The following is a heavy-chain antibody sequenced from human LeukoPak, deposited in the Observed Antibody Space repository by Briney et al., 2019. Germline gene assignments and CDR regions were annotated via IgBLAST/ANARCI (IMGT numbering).Heavy chain of an antibody. Sequence: SETLSLTRTVSGGSISSYYWSWIRQPAGKGLEWIGRIYTSGSTNYNPSLKSRVTMSVDTSKNQFSLKLSSVTAADTAVYYCARGGVWGSYRLFDYWGQGTLVTVSS. CDR2: IYTSGST. CDR1: GGSISSYY. D-gene: IGHD3-16*02. CDR3: ARGGVWGSYRLFDY. V-gene: IGHV4-4*07. J-gene: IGHJ4*02.